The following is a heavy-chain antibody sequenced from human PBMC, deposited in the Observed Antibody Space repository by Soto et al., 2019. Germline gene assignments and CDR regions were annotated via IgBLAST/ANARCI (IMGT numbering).Heavy chain of an antibody. D-gene: IGHD1-26*01. J-gene: IGHJ4*02. CDR3: ASNRGGSHTIFDY. CDR2: SYYSEST. CDR1: RGSISSSTYY. V-gene: IGHV4-39*07. Sequence: SETLSLTCAVSRGSISSSTYYCGWTRQPPGKGLEWIGSSYYSESTYYNQSLKSRVTISVHRSKNKFSLKLSSVTAADPAVYYCASNRGGSHTIFDYWGQGTLVTVSS.